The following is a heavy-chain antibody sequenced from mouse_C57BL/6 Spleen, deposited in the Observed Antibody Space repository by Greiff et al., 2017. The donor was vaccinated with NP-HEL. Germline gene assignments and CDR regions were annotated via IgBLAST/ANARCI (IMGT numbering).Heavy chain of an antibody. CDR1: GYTFTSYT. CDR3: ARRGWWNDWYAMDY. J-gene: IGHJ4*01. CDR2: INPSSGYT. Sequence: QVQLQQSGAELARPGASVKMSCKASGYTFTSYTMHWVKQRPGQGLEWIGYINPSSGYTKYNQKFKDKATLPADKSSSTAYMQLSSLTSEDSAVYYCARRGWWNDWYAMDYWGQGTSVTVSS. D-gene: IGHD1-1*02. V-gene: IGHV1-4*01.